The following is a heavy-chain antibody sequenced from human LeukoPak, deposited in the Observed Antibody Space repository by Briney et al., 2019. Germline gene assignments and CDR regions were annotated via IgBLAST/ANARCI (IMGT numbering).Heavy chain of an antibody. Sequence: SETLSLTCAVYGGSFSGYYWSWIRQPPGKGLEWIGEINHSGSTNYNPSLKSRVTISVDTSKNQFSLKLSSVTAADTAVYYCARRGSGYFLKGLDYWGQGTLVTVSS. CDR2: INHSGST. D-gene: IGHD5-12*01. CDR3: ARRGSGYFLKGLDY. V-gene: IGHV4-34*01. CDR1: GGSFSGYY. J-gene: IGHJ4*02.